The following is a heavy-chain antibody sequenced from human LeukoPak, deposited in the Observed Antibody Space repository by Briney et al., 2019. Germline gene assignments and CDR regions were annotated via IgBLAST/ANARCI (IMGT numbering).Heavy chain of an antibody. V-gene: IGHV3-30*02. CDR3: AKDPAQNDWFPED. Sequence: GGSLRLSCAASGLTLSLYGMHWVRQAPGKGLEWVAFLRIDESTRYYSNSVMGRFTISRDNSKNMLYLQMNSLRPEDTAVYYCAKDPAQNDWFPEDWGQGTLVTVSS. CDR2: LRIDESTR. D-gene: IGHD3-9*01. CDR1: GLTLSLYG. J-gene: IGHJ4*02.